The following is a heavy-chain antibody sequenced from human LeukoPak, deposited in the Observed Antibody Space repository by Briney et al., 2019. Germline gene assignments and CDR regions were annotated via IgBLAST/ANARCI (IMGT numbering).Heavy chain of an antibody. CDR2: ICFGGSA. Sequence: PSETLSLTCTVSGGAISNRNSHWGWIRQPPGKGLEWIGSICFGGSASYNPSLKRRVTTSMDTSKIQFSLRLTSVTAADTAFYYCARLWSTSCRGGSCPHHPNSWGQGTLVTVSS. V-gene: IGHV4-39*01. CDR3: ARLWSTSCRGGSCPHHPNS. D-gene: IGHD2-15*01. CDR1: GGAISNRNSH. J-gene: IGHJ5*02.